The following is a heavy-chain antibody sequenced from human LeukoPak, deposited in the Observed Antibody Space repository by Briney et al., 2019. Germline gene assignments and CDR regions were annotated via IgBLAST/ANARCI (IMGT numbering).Heavy chain of an antibody. CDR1: GYTFTSYD. J-gene: IGHJ4*02. Sequence: GASVKVSCKASGYTFTSYDFNWVRQATGQRPEWMGWMSPNSGDTGYAQKFQDRVTMTRNTSISTAYMELSSLRSDDTAVYYCATEGGYYDSSGYYYYDYWGQGALVTVSS. CDR3: ATEGGYYDSSGYYYYDY. CDR2: MSPNSGDT. D-gene: IGHD3-22*01. V-gene: IGHV1-8*01.